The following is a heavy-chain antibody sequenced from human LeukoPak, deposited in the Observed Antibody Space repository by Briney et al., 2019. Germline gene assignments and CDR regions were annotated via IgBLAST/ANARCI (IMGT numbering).Heavy chain of an antibody. CDR1: GGSISSYY. CDR2: IYYSGST. V-gene: IGHV4-59*01. CDR3: ASSPNWASLDY. Sequence: KASETLSLTCTVSGGSISSYYWSWIRQPPGKGLEWIGYIYYSGSTNYNPSLKSRVTISVDTSKNQFSLKLSSVTAADTAVYYCASSPNWASLDYWGQGTLVTVSS. D-gene: IGHD1-1*01. J-gene: IGHJ4*02.